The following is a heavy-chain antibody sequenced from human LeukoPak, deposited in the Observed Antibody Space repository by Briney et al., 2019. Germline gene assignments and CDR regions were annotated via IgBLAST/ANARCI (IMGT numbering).Heavy chain of an antibody. Sequence: PSETLSLTCTVSGGSISSSSYYWGWIRQPPGKGLEWIGSIYYSGSTNYNPSLKSRVTMSVDTSKNQFSLKLSSVTAADTAVYYCARDSDSSSWYGNGAEYFQHWGQGTLVTVSS. CDR3: ARDSDSSSWYGNGAEYFQH. D-gene: IGHD6-13*01. CDR1: GGSISSSSYY. V-gene: IGHV4-39*07. J-gene: IGHJ1*01. CDR2: IYYSGST.